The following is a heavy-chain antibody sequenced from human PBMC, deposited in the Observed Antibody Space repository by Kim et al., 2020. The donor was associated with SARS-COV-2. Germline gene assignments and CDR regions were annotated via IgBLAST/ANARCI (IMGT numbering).Heavy chain of an antibody. D-gene: IGHD6-13*01. J-gene: IGHJ4*02. CDR1: GYTFTSYG. CDR2: SSAYNGNT. V-gene: IGHV1-18*01. Sequence: ASVKVSCKASGYTFTSYGISWVRQAPGQGLEWMGWSSAYNGNTNYAQKLQGRVTMTTDTSTSTAYMELRSLRSDDTAVYYCARSHLAAAGLGDFDYWGQGTLVTVSS. CDR3: ARSHLAAAGLGDFDY.